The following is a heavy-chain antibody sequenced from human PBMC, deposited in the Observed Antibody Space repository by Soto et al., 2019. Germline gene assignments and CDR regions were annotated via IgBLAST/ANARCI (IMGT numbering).Heavy chain of an antibody. D-gene: IGHD2-21*02. J-gene: IGHJ6*02. CDR1: VFTFSSYA. CDR2: ISYDGSNK. Sequence: PGGSLRLSCAASVFTFSSYAMHWVRQAPGKGPEWVALISYDGSNKYYADSVKGRFTVSRDNSKNTLFLQMNSLRAEDTAVYYCVRSCGGDRYHRYYYYGVDVWGQGTTVTVSS. V-gene: IGHV3-30*01. CDR3: VRSCGGDRYHRYYYYGVDV.